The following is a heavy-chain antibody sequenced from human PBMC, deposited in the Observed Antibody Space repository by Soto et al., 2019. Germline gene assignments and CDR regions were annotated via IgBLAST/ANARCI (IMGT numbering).Heavy chain of an antibody. Sequence: SETLSLTCTVSGGSISSYYWSWIRQPPGKGLEWIGYIYYSGSTNYNPSLKSRVTISVDTSKNQFSLKLSSVTAADTAVYYCARTADYYDSSGYYFDYWGQGTLVTVS. CDR1: GGSISSYY. J-gene: IGHJ4*02. CDR2: IYYSGST. V-gene: IGHV4-59*01. D-gene: IGHD3-22*01. CDR3: ARTADYYDSSGYYFDY.